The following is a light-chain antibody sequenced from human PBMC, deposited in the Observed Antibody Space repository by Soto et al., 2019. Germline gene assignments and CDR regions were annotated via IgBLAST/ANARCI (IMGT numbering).Light chain of an antibody. V-gene: IGLV2-14*01. CDR2: DVS. Sequence: QSALTQPASVSGSPGQSITISCTGTSSDVGGYNYVSWYQRHPGKAPKLMIYDVSNRPSGVSNRFSGSKSGNTASLTISGLQAEDVADYHCSSYTSTSIVFGTGTKLTVL. CDR3: SSYTSTSIV. J-gene: IGLJ1*01. CDR1: SSDVGGYNY.